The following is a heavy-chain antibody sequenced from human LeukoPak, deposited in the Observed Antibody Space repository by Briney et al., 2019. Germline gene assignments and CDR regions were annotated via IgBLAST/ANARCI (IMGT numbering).Heavy chain of an antibody. J-gene: IGHJ4*02. CDR3: ARDSGLTTEDY. CDR2: IYSGGNT. CDR1: GFTVSSNY. V-gene: IGHV3-53*01. Sequence: PGGSLGLSCAASGFTVSSNYMTWVRQAPGRGLEWVSVIYSGGNTHYADSVKGRFTISRDNSKNTFYLQMNSLRAEDTAVYYCARDSGLTTEDYWGQGTLVTVSS. D-gene: IGHD4-11*01.